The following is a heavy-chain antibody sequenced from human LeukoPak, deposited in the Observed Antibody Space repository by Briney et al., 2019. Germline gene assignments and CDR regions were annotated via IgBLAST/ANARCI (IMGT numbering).Heavy chain of an antibody. D-gene: IGHD3-16*02. V-gene: IGHV3-21*01. Sequence: GGSLRLSCAASGFTFSSYSMNWVRQAPGKGLECVSSISSSSSYIYYADSVKGRFTISRDNAKNSLYLQMNSLRAEDTAVYYCARDLGDYVWGSYRYSHFDYWGQGTLVTVSS. CDR1: GFTFSSYS. J-gene: IGHJ4*02. CDR3: ARDLGDYVWGSYRYSHFDY. CDR2: ISSSSSYI.